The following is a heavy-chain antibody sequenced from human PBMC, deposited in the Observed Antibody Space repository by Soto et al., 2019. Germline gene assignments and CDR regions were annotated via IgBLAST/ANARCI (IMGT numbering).Heavy chain of an antibody. D-gene: IGHD4-17*01. Sequence: SETLSLTCTVSGGSISSYYWSWIRQPPGKGLEWIGYIYYSGSTNYNPSLKSRVTISVDTSKNQFSLKLSSVTAADTAVYYCARVLYYGDYPADHCYFDYWGQGTLVTVSS. V-gene: IGHV4-59*01. J-gene: IGHJ4*02. CDR1: GGSISSYY. CDR3: ARVLYYGDYPADHCYFDY. CDR2: IYYSGST.